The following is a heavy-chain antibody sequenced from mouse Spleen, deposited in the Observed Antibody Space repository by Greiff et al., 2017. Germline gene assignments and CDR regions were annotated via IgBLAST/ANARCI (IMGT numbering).Heavy chain of an antibody. V-gene: IGHV1-14*01. D-gene: IGHD2-14*01. CDR3: AREDYRYDGGNAMDY. CDR2: VNPYNDGT. Sequence: VQLKESGPELVKPGASVKMSCKASGYTFTSYVMHWVKQKPGQGLEWIGYVNPYNDGTKYNEKFKGKATLTSDKSSSTAYMELSSLTSEDSAVYYCAREDYRYDGGNAMDYWGQGTSVTVSS. J-gene: IGHJ4*01. CDR1: GYTFTSYV.